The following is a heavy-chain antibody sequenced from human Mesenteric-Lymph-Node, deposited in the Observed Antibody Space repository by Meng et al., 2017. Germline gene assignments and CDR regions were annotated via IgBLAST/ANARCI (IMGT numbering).Heavy chain of an antibody. J-gene: IGHJ4*01. CDR3: ARSRKLTYYYDSSGYYEEV. CDR1: GYSISSGYY. V-gene: IGHV4-38-2*02. CDR2: IYHSGST. D-gene: IGHD3-22*01. Sequence: GSLRLSCTVSGYSISSGYYWGWIRQPPGKGLEWIGSIYHSGSTYYNPSLKSRVTISVDTSKNQFSLKLSSVTAADTAVYYCARSRKLTYYYDSSGYYEEVWGHGTQVTVSS.